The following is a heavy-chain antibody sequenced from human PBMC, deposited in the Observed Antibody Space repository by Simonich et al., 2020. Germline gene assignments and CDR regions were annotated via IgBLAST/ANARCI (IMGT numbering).Heavy chain of an antibody. CDR1: GFTFSCYG. Sequence: EVQLVVSGGGLVQPGGSLRLSCAASGFTFSCYGMGGGQAPGKGLELVGKIKQDRSEKYYVDSVKGRFTISRDNAKNSLYLQMNSLRAEDTAVYYCARDVRRDGFDYWGQGTLVTVSS. CDR2: IKQDRSEK. CDR3: ARDVRRDGFDY. V-gene: IGHV3-7*01. J-gene: IGHJ4*02.